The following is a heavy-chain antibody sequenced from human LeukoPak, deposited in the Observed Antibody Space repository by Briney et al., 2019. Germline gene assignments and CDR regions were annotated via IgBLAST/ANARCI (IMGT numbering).Heavy chain of an antibody. J-gene: IGHJ6*03. CDR2: IKQDGSEK. Sequence: GGSLRLSCAASGFTFSSYWMSWVRQAPGKGLEWVANIKQDGSEKYYVDSVKGRFTISRDNAKNSLYLQMNSLRAEDTAVYYCALLWFGELDYFYYMDVWGKGATVTISS. CDR3: ALLWFGELDYFYYMDV. D-gene: IGHD3-10*01. V-gene: IGHV3-7*01. CDR1: GFTFSSYW.